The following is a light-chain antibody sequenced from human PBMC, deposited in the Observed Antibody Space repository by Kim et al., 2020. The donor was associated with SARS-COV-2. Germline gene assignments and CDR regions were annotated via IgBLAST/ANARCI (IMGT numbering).Light chain of an antibody. Sequence: ASVGDRVALTCRASQDISSAVAWFQQKPGQAPNLLISDASNLQGGVPSRFGGSGSGTHFTLTISGLQPEDFATYYCQQFSTYPWTFGQGTKVDIK. CDR2: DAS. CDR1: QDISSA. CDR3: QQFSTYPWT. V-gene: IGKV1-13*02. J-gene: IGKJ1*01.